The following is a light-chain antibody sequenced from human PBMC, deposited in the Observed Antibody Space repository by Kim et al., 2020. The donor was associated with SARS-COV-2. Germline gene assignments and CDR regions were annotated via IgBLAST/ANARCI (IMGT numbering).Light chain of an antibody. CDR2: KAS. CDR3: QQYHSYPWT. V-gene: IGKV1-5*03. Sequence: AAVRDRGTITCRASQSITTWLAWYQLKPGKVPKLLIYKASNLQSGVPSRFSGSGSETEFTLTISSLQPDDFATYYCQQYHSYPWTFGQGTKVDIK. CDR1: QSITTW. J-gene: IGKJ1*01.